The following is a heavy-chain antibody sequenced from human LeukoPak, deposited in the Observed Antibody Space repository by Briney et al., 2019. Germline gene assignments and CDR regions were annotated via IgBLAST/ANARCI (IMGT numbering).Heavy chain of an antibody. CDR3: ARDSRIAAAGPFDY. V-gene: IGHV3-48*04. CDR2: ISSSSSTI. CDR1: GFTFSSYS. D-gene: IGHD6-13*01. J-gene: IGHJ4*02. Sequence: GGSLRLSCAASGFTFSSYSMNWVRQAPGKGLEWVSYISSSSSTIYYADSVKGRFTISRDNAKNSLYLQMNSLRAEDTAVYYCARDSRIAAAGPFDYWGQGTLVTVSS.